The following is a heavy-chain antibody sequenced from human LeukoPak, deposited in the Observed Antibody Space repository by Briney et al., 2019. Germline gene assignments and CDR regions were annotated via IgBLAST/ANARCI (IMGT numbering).Heavy chain of an antibody. Sequence: PSETLSLTCTVSGGSISSSSYYWGWIRQPPGKGLEWIGSIYYSGSTYYNPSLKSRVTISVDTSKNQFSLKLSSVTAADTAVYYCARLVGFGELLAQYTFDYWGQGTLVTVSS. CDR1: GGSISSSSYY. J-gene: IGHJ4*02. V-gene: IGHV4-39*01. CDR3: ARLVGFGELLAQYTFDY. CDR2: IYYSGST. D-gene: IGHD3-10*01.